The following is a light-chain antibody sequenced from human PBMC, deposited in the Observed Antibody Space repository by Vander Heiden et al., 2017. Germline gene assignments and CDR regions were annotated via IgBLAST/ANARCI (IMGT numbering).Light chain of an antibody. CDR2: RVS. Sequence: DVVMPQSPFSLPVTLGQQDSIFCRPRRRLVHSDGKTYFNWFPQKPGQSPRLLIYRVSKRDSGVPDRFSGSGSGTDFTLKISRVEAEDVGLYYCMQGTHCPYTFGQGTKLEIK. J-gene: IGKJ2*01. V-gene: IGKV2-30*02. CDR3: MQGTHCPYT. CDR1: RRLVHSDGKTY.